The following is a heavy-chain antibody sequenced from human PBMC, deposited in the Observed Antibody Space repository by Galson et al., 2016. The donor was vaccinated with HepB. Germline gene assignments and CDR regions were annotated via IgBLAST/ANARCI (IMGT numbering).Heavy chain of an antibody. Sequence: SLRLSCAASGFSLAEYAIHWVRQAPGKGLEWDSGISWNGRTLGYADSVKGRFTISKDYAKNSLYLQMNSLRPEDTALYYCAKDKTSGYSSGWYYFDYWGQGTLVTVSS. CDR1: GFSLAEYA. J-gene: IGHJ4*02. D-gene: IGHD6-19*01. CDR3: AKDKTSGYSSGWYYFDY. V-gene: IGHV3-9*01. CDR2: ISWNGRTL.